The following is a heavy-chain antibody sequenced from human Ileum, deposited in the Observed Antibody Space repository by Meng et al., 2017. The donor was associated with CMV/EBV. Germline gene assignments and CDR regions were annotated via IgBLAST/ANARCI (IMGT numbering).Heavy chain of an antibody. V-gene: IGHV4-34*01. CDR2: INHSGST. Sequence: QVQLQQWGAGLFKPSETLSLTCAVYGGSFSGYYWSWIRQPPGKGLEWIGEINHSGSTNYNPSLKSRVTISVDTSKNQFFLKLSSVTAADTAVYYCARGVAGGPFDYWGQGTLVTVSS. D-gene: IGHD2-15*01. CDR3: ARGVAGGPFDY. CDR1: GGSFSGYY. J-gene: IGHJ4*02.